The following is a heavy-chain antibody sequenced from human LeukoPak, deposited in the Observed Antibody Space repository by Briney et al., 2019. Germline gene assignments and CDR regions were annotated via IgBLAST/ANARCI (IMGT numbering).Heavy chain of an antibody. J-gene: IGHJ4*02. V-gene: IGHV3-7*01. CDR3: ARDGHYTIYELRFDY. CDR1: GFTFSSYW. CDR2: INQDGSEK. D-gene: IGHD5/OR15-5a*01. Sequence: GGSLRLSCAASGFTFSSYWMSWVRQAPGKGLEWVANINQDGSEKYCVDSLKGRFTISRDNAEKSLYLQMNSLRAEDTAVYYCARDGHYTIYELRFDYWGQGALVTVSS.